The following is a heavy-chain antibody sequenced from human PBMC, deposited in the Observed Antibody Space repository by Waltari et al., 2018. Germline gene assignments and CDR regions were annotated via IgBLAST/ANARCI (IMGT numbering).Heavy chain of an antibody. CDR3: ARIADCSSTYCPTFDY. J-gene: IGHJ4*02. CDR2: ITGSSSTT. D-gene: IGHD2-2*01. CDR1: GGSISSSNR. V-gene: IGHV4-4*02. Sequence: QVQLQESGPGLVKPSETLSLTCAVSGGSISSSNRWSWIRQPPGKGLELIAYITGSSSTTYSNPSLKIRFTISTDTSKNQFSLRLISVTSADTAVYYCARIADCSSTYCPTFDYWGQGVLVTVSS.